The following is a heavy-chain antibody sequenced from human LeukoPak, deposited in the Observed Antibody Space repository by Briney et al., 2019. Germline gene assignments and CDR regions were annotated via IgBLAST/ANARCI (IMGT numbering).Heavy chain of an antibody. CDR1: GFTFSSYS. CDR3: ARATAYYYDSSGYSNWFDP. D-gene: IGHD3-22*01. CDR2: ISSSSSYI. V-gene: IGHV3-21*04. Sequence: GGSLRLSCAASGFTFSSYSMNWVRQAPGKGLEWVSSISSSSSYIYYADSVKGRFTISRDNAKNSLYLQMNSLRAEDTAVYYCARATAYYYDSSGYSNWFDPWGQGTLVTVSS. J-gene: IGHJ5*02.